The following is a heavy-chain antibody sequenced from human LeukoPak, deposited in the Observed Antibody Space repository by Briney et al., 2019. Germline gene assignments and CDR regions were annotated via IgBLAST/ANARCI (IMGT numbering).Heavy chain of an antibody. CDR3: ARDGDYEDTPPYYYYGMDV. Sequence: GASVKVSCKASGFTFTGYYMHWVRQAPGQGLEWMGWINPNSGGTNYAQKFQGRVTMTRDTSISTAYMELSRLRSDDTAVYYCARDGDYEDTPPYYYYGMDVWGQGTTVTVSS. J-gene: IGHJ6*02. D-gene: IGHD4-17*01. V-gene: IGHV1-2*02. CDR1: GFTFTGYY. CDR2: INPNSGGT.